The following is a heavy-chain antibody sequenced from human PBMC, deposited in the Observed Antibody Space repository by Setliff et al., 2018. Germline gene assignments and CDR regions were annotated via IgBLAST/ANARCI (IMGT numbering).Heavy chain of an antibody. CDR3: ARGRMRGSCSGPSCTYDPFDI. CDR1: GDSITSGSDY. V-gene: IGHV4-61*02. J-gene: IGHJ3*02. D-gene: IGHD2-2*01. Sequence: SETLSLTCTVSGDSITSGSDYWNWIRQPAGKGLEWIGRIYTTGNTNYNPSLKSRVTISVDTSKKQFSLMLTSVTAADTAAYYCARGRMRGSCSGPSCTYDPFDIWGQGTPVTVSS. CDR2: IYTTGNT.